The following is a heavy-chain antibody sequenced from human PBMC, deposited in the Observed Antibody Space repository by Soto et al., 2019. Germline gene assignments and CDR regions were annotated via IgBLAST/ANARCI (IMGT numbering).Heavy chain of an antibody. J-gene: IGHJ3*02. V-gene: IGHV1-69*04. D-gene: IGHD3-9*01. CDR1: GGTFSSYT. CDR2: IIPILGIA. CDR3: ARDRARRYFDWPVAFDI. Sequence: SVKVSCKASGGTFSSYTITWVRQAPGQGLEWMGRIIPILGIANYAQKFQGRVTITADKSTSTAYMELSSLRSEDTAVYYCARDRARRYFDWPVAFDIWGQGTMVTVS.